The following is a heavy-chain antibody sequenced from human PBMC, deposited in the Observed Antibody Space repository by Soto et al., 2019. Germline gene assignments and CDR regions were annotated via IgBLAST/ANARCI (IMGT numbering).Heavy chain of an antibody. CDR1: RVSTRSSCFY. J-gene: IGHJ4*02. Sequence: SETLSLTCTFSRVSTRSSCFYWNWLRQRPGKGLEWIGYVYYTGKTFYNPSLESRVTISFDTSKNQFFLKMTSMTAADTAVYLCACGHSHPYYLESGVYLDSWGQGTLVTVSS. V-gene: IGHV4-30-4*01. D-gene: IGHD1-26*01. CDR2: VYYTGKT. CDR3: ACGHSHPYYLESGVYLDS.